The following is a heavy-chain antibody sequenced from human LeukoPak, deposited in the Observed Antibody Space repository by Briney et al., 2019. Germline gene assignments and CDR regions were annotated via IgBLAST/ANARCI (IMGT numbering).Heavy chain of an antibody. CDR2: IYYSGST. V-gene: IGHV4-39*07. CDR3: TRGSIAYYYMDV. CDR1: GGSINSSPYY. Sequence: SETLSLTCTVSGGSINSSPYYWGWIRQPPGKGLEWIGNIYYSGSTNYNPSLKSRVTISVDTSKNQFSLKLSSVTAADTAVYYCTRGSIAYYYMDVWGKGTTVTISS. D-gene: IGHD3-22*01. J-gene: IGHJ6*03.